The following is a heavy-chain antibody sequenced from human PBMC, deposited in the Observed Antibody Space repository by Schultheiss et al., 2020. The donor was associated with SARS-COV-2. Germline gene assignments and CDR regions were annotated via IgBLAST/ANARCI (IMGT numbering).Heavy chain of an antibody. Sequence: GGSLRLSCAASGLTVSDYYMTWIRQAPGKGLEWVSYISSSSSYTNYADSVKGRFTISRDNSKNTLYLQMNSLRAEDTAVYYCARIRLYSSSSLFRGYYYYMDVWGKGTTVTVSS. CDR3: ARIRLYSSSSLFRGYYYYMDV. CDR2: ISSSSSYT. J-gene: IGHJ6*03. D-gene: IGHD6-6*01. V-gene: IGHV3-11*06. CDR1: GLTVSDYY.